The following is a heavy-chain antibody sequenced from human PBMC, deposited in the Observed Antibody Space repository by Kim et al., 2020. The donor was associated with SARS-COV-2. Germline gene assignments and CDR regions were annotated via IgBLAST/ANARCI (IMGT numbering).Heavy chain of an antibody. CDR2: IRHSGST. D-gene: IGHD1-26*01. CDR3: ARDLLVGHKRGGWNV. V-gene: IGHV4-34*01. J-gene: IGHJ6*01. CDR1: GESFRTYY. Sequence: SETLSLTCAVNGESFRTYYWSWFRQPPGKELEWIGEIRHSGSTNYNPSLNSRVTLSVDTSKNQFSLKLSSLTAADTTVYYCARDLLVGHKRGGWNVCG.